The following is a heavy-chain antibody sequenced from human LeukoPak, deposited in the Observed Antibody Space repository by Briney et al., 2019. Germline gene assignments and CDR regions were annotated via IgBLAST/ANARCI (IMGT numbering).Heavy chain of an antibody. V-gene: IGHV3-23*01. CDR2: ISGSVGTT. CDR1: GFTFSSYA. D-gene: IGHD6-19*01. J-gene: IGHJ4*02. CDR3: AKRLAVAANYYFDY. Sequence: GGSLRLSCAASGFTFSSYAMSWVRQAPGKGLEWVSAISGSVGTTYYADSVKGRFTISRDNSKNTLYLQMNSLRAEDTAVYYCAKRLAVAANYYFDYWGQGTLVTVSS.